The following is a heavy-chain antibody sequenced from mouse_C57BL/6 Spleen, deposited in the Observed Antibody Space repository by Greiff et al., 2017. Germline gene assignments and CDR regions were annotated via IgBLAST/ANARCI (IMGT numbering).Heavy chain of an antibody. CDR3: ARLGGKSGYAMDY. CDR1: GYTFSSYW. J-gene: IGHJ4*01. D-gene: IGHD2-1*01. Sequence: QVQLQQPGAELVRPGSSVKLSCKASGYTFSSYWMDWVKQRPGQGLEWIGNIYPSDSETHYNQKFKDKATLTVDKSSSTAYMQLSSLTSEDSAVYYCARLGGKSGYAMDYWGQGTSVTVSS. V-gene: IGHV1-61*01. CDR2: IYPSDSET.